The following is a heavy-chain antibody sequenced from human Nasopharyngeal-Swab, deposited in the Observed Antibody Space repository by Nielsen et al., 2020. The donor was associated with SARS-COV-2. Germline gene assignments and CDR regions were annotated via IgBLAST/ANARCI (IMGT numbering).Heavy chain of an antibody. J-gene: IGHJ4*02. D-gene: IGHD1-14*01. Sequence: GVLKISCAASGFTFSSYAMSWVRQAPGKGLKWVSTISGSDGSAYYADSVKGRFTISRDTSRHTLCLQMNSLRAEDTAVYYCARIRTGAYFDYWGQGTLVTVSS. CDR3: ARIRTGAYFDY. V-gene: IGHV3-23*01. CDR1: GFTFSSYA. CDR2: ISGSDGSA.